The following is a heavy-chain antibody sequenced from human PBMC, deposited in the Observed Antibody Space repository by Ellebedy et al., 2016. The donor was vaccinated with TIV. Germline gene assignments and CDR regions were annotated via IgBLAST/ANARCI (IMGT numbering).Heavy chain of an antibody. V-gene: IGHV4-39*07. CDR1: GGSISSSSFF. CDR2: MYYSGTT. CDR3: ARVLRAGRDGDFFDA. Sequence: MPSETLSLTCTVSGGSISSSSFFWGWIRQPPGKGLEWVATMYYSGTTFYNPSLKRQLTITMDTSKNQFSLNLSSVTAADTAVYYCARVLRAGRDGDFFDAWGQGTLVTVSS. D-gene: IGHD1-1*01. J-gene: IGHJ4*02.